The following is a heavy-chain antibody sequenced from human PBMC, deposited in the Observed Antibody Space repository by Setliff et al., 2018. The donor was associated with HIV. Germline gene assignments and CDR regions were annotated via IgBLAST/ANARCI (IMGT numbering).Heavy chain of an antibody. CDR3: VRAPYYYDNSGYYYD. CDR2: FDPEDGET. Sequence: ASVKVSCKASEYTFTDYFIHWVRQAPGQGLEWMGGFDPEDGETIYAEKFQGSVTMTRDTSINTVYMELTRLRSDDTAVYYCVRAPYYYDNSGYYYDWGQGTLVTVSS. CDR1: EYTFTDYF. V-gene: IGHV1-2*02. D-gene: IGHD3-22*01. J-gene: IGHJ4*02.